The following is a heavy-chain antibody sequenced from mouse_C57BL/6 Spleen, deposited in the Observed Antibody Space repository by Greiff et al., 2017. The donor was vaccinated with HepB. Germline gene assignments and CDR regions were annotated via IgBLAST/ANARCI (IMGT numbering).Heavy chain of an antibody. CDR2: IHPNSGST. D-gene: IGHD2-4*01. CDR1: GYTFTSYW. Sequence: QVQLKQPGAELVKPGASVKLSCKASGYTFTSYWMHWVKQRPGQGLEWIGMIHPNSGSTNYNEKFKSKATLTVDKSSSTAYMQLSSLTSEDSAVYYCARTYDYDYAWFAYWGQGTLVTVSA. J-gene: IGHJ3*01. V-gene: IGHV1-64*01. CDR3: ARTYDYDYAWFAY.